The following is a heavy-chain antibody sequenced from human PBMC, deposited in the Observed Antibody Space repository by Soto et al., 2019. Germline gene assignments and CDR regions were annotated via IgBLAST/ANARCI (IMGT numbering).Heavy chain of an antibody. CDR1: GFNFSNYG. CDR3: ALDHYFDSLSSVFDP. CDR2: ISFDGSHN. J-gene: IGHJ5*02. Sequence: PGGSLRLSCEASGFNFSNYGIHWVRQAPGKGLEWVAVISFDGSHNYSAYSVKGRFTISRDNSKNTLYLQMNSLRAEDTAVYYCALDHYFDSLSSVFDPWGQGTMVTVSS. D-gene: IGHD3-22*01. V-gene: IGHV3-30*03.